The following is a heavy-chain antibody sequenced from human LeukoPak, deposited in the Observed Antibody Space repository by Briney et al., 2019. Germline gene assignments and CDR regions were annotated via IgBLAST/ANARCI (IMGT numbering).Heavy chain of an antibody. CDR3: AKRSAESSGYFDS. V-gene: IGHV3-7*03. CDR2: IKQDGSEK. J-gene: IGHJ4*02. CDR1: GFTFSSRDW. Sequence: GGSLRLSCVASGFTFSSRDWMTWVRQAPGKGLEWVANIKQDGSEKNYVDSVKGRFTISRDNSKSTLYLQMSSLRAEDTAVYYCAKRSAESSGYFDSWGQGTLVTVSS. D-gene: IGHD6-19*01.